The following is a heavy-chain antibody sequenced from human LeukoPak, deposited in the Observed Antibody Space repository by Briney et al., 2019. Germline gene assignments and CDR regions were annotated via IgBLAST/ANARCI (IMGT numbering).Heavy chain of an antibody. Sequence: ASVKVSCKASGYTFTEHYMHWVRQAPGQGLEWMGEIHSNSGGTRYAQRFQGRVTMTRNTSISTAYMELSSLRSEDTAVYYCARWPLRRSGFDPWGQGTLVTVSS. D-gene: IGHD5-12*01. CDR1: GYTFTEHY. CDR3: ARWPLRRSGFDP. V-gene: IGHV1-2*02. CDR2: IHSNSGGT. J-gene: IGHJ5*02.